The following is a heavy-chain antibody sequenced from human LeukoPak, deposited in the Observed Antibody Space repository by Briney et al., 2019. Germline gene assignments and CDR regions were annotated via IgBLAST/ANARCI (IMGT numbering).Heavy chain of an antibody. V-gene: IGHV3-7*01. J-gene: IGHJ1*01. CDR3: ARDPPRQQLVRAGEYFQH. Sequence: GGSLRLSREASGLTFSRDWMGWVRQAPGKGLEWVANIRQDGGETYYGDSVKGRFIISRDNAKNSLFLQMNRLRAEDTAVYYCARDPPRQQLVRAGEYFQHWGQGTLVTVSS. CDR1: GLTFSRDW. CDR2: IRQDGGET. D-gene: IGHD6-13*01.